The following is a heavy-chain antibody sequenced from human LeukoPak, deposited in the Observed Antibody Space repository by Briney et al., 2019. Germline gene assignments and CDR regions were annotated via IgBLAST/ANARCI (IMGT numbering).Heavy chain of an antibody. CDR2: IKEDGSGK. CDR3: AREKYCSSTNCYPLFDP. J-gene: IGHJ5*02. Sequence: GGSLRLSCAGSGFTFSNYYMSWVRQAPGKGLECVANIKEDGSGKYYVDSVKGRFSISRDNAKNSLYLQINSLRAEDTAVYYCAREKYCSSTNCYPLFDPWGQGTLVTVSS. D-gene: IGHD2-2*01. CDR1: GFTFSNYY. V-gene: IGHV3-7*01.